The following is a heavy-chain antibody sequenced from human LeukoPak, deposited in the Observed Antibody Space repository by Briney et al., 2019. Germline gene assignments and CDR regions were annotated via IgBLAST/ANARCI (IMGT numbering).Heavy chain of an antibody. CDR2: ISGFGGST. D-gene: IGHD3-22*01. Sequence: GGSLRLSCEASGFTFESYAMNWVRQAPGKGLEWASSISGFGGSTYYADSVKGRFTISRDNSKNTLYLQMYSLRAEDTAVYYCARAPNYDSSGYFIGWGQGTLVTVSS. CDR3: ARAPNYDSSGYFIG. J-gene: IGHJ4*02. CDR1: GFTFESYA. V-gene: IGHV3-23*01.